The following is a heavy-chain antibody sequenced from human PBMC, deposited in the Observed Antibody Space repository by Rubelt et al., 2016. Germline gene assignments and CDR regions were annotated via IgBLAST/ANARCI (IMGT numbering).Heavy chain of an antibody. CDR1: GYTFTSYG. CDR3: ARDGAFPLGSGFEKRSDY. D-gene: IGHD3-10*01. J-gene: IGHJ4*02. V-gene: IGHV1-18*01. CDR2: ISAYNGNP. Sequence: VQLVQSGAEVKKPGASVKVSCKASGYTFTSYGISWVRQAPGQGLEWMGWISAYNGNPNYAQKLQGRVTMTTDTSTSTAYMELRSLRSDDTAVYYCARDGAFPLGSGFEKRSDYWGQGTLVTVSS.